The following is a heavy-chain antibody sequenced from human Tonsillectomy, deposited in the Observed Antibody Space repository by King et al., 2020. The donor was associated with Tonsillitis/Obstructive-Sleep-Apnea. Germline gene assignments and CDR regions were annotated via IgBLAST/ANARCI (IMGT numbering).Heavy chain of an antibody. Sequence: QLVESGGGLVQPGGSLRLSCAASGFTFSSYAMSWGRQAPGKGLEWGSAISGSGGRTYYADSVKGRFTISRDNSKNTLYLQMNSLRAEDTAVYYCAKPQAYCGGDCYSGLFDYWGQGTLVTVSS. CDR3: AKPQAYCGGDCYSGLFDY. D-gene: IGHD2-21*01. V-gene: IGHV3-23*04. J-gene: IGHJ4*02. CDR1: GFTFSSYA. CDR2: ISGSGGRT.